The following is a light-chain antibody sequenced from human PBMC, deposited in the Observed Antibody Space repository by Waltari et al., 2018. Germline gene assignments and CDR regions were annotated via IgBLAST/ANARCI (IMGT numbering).Light chain of an antibody. V-gene: IGKV1-33*01. CDR3: QQYDNLPWT. J-gene: IGKJ1*01. CDR2: DAS. CDR1: QDINNY. Sequence: DIQMTQSPPSLSASLGDRVTITCQASQDINNYLNWYQQKPGKAPKLLIYDASTLQTGVPSRFRGSGSGTDFTFTISSLQPEDIATYYCQQYDNLPWTFGQGTKVEIK.